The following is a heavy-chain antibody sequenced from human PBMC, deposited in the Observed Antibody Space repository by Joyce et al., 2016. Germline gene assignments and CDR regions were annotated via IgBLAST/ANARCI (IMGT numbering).Heavy chain of an antibody. CDR3: ARAPRGPGYFDS. CDR2: MYHSGNT. Sequence: QLLLQESGPGLVKTSQTLSLTCAVAGDSFTTGGYAWNWIREPPGKGLELIGDMYHSGNTHFTPSLQSRVTISLDRSKSQFSLKLSSVTAADTAVYYCARAPRGPGYFDSWGQGTLVTVSS. V-gene: IGHV4-30-2*01. J-gene: IGHJ4*02. CDR1: GDSFTTGGYA. D-gene: IGHD3-10*01.